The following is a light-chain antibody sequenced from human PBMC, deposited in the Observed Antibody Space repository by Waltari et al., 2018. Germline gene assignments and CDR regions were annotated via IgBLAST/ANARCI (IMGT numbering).Light chain of an antibody. Sequence: EIVLTQSPATLSLSPGERATLSCRASQTVNTYLAWYQQKPGQAPRLLIYDASERATGIPARFSGSGSGTDFTLTISSLETEDFAVYYCQQRLNWPRNFGGGTKVEI. CDR2: DAS. V-gene: IGKV3-11*01. CDR3: QQRLNWPRN. CDR1: QTVNTY. J-gene: IGKJ4*01.